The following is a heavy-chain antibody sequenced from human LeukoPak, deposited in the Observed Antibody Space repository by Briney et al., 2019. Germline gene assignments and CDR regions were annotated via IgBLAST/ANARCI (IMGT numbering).Heavy chain of an antibody. CDR1: GNSFRICG. CDR3: ARVGSPDSENSGWKLFFDY. D-gene: IGHD6-19*01. J-gene: IGHJ4*02. CDR2: NTAYNGDT. V-gene: IGHV1-18*01. Sequence: VSAKVSCKASGNSFRICGKTWVPGPPGKGFECRDCNTAYNGDTNYSQNFQGRLTMTTDTSTNTAYMELRSLRSDDTAVYYCARVGSPDSENSGWKLFFDYWGQGTLVTVSS.